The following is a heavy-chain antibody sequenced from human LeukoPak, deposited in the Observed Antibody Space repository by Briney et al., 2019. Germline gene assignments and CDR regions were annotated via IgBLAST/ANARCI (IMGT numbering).Heavy chain of an antibody. D-gene: IGHD4-23*01. CDR2: MKPKSGET. Sequence: ASVKVPCKASGYTLTNYDINWVRQATGQGLEWKGWMKPKSGETGYAEKFQGRATMTRDTSINTAYMELSSLTSEDTAVYYCARDYGGNSGWFDPWGQGTLVTVSS. V-gene: IGHV1-8*01. J-gene: IGHJ5*02. CDR3: ARDYGGNSGWFDP. CDR1: GYTLTNYD.